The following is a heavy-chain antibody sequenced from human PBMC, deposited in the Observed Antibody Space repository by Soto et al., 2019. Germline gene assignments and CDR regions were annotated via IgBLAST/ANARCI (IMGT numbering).Heavy chain of an antibody. CDR2: ISGSGGST. CDR1: GFTFSSYA. J-gene: IGHJ5*02. Sequence: GGSLRLSCAASGFTFSSYAMSWVRQAPGKGLEWVSAISGSGGSTYYADSVKGRFTISRDNSKNTLYLQMNSLRAEDTAVYYCAAGGNSVVVVAATPSWFDPWGQGTLVTVSS. CDR3: AAGGNSVVVVAATPSWFDP. D-gene: IGHD2-15*01. V-gene: IGHV3-23*01.